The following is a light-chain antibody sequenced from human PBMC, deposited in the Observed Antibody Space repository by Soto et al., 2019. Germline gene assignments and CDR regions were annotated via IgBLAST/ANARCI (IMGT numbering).Light chain of an antibody. V-gene: IGLV2-23*01. J-gene: IGLJ2*01. CDR1: SSDVGSYDL. CDR2: EGS. Sequence: QSALTQPASVSGSPGQSITISCSGTSSDVGSYDLVSWYQHHPDTAPKLMIYEGSKRPSGVSNRFSGSKSGNTASLTISGLQAEDEADYYCCSYAGRNTYVIFGGGTKLTVL. CDR3: CSYAGRNTYVI.